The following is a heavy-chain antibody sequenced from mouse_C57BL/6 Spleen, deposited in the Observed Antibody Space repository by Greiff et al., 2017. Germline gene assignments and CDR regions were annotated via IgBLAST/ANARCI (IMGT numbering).Heavy chain of an antibody. D-gene: IGHD2-3*01. CDR3: ARGRWDAMDY. V-gene: IGHV1-82*01. J-gene: IGHJ4*01. CDR1: GYAFSSSW. CDR2: LYPGDGDT. Sequence: QVQLKESGPELVKPGASVKISCKASGYAFSSSWMNWVKQRPGKGLEWIGRLYPGDGDTNYNGKFKGKATLTADKSSSTAYMQLSSLTSEDSAVXFCARGRWDAMDYWGQGTSVTVSS.